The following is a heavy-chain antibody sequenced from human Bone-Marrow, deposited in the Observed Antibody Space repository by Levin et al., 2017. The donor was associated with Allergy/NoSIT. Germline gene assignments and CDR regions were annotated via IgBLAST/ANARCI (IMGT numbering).Heavy chain of an antibody. CDR2: ISSSSSYI. V-gene: IGHV3-21*01. J-gene: IGHJ5*02. D-gene: IGHD2-8*02. Sequence: GESLKISCAASGFTFSSYSMNWVRQAPGKGLEWVSSISSSSSYIYYADSVKGRFTISRDNAKNSLYLQMNSLRAEDTAVYYCARDTYCTGGVSHKQGGNWFDPWGQGTLVTVSS. CDR1: GFTFSSYS. CDR3: ARDTYCTGGVSHKQGGNWFDP.